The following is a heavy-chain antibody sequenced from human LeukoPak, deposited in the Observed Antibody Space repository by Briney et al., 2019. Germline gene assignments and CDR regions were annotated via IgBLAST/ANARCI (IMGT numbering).Heavy chain of an antibody. CDR2: IYHSGST. V-gene: IGHV4-4*02. D-gene: IGHD3-9*01. CDR1: GGSISSSNW. Sequence: SETLSLTCAVSGGSISSSNWWSWVRQPPGKGLEWIGEIYHSGSTNYNPSLKSRVTISVDKSKNQFSLKLSSVTAADTAVYYCARNGANYDILTGYYPPYYFDYWGQGTLVTVSS. CDR3: ARNGANYDILTGYYPPYYFDY. J-gene: IGHJ4*02.